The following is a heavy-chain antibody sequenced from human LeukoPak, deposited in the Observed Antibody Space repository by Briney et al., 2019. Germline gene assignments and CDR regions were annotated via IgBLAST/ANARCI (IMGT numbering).Heavy chain of an antibody. CDR3: ARRVVGVNCGFDY. D-gene: IGHD1-26*01. V-gene: IGHV5-51*01. CDR1: GYSFTSYW. CDR2: IYPGDSDT. J-gene: IGHJ4*02. Sequence: GEPLKISCKGSGYSFTSYWIGWVRQMPGKGLEWMGIIYPGDSDTRYSPSFQGQVTISADKSITTAYLQWSSLKASDTAMYYCARRVVGVNCGFDYWGQGTLVTVSS.